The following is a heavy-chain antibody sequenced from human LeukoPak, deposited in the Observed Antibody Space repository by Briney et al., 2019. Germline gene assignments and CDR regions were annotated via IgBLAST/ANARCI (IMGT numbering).Heavy chain of an antibody. D-gene: IGHD5-18*01. CDR3: ARDLSEFRYSYGCADY. J-gene: IGHJ4*02. CDR2: IYHSGST. V-gene: IGHV4-39*07. CDR1: GGSISGSSYY. Sequence: SETLSLTCTVSGGSISGSSYYWGWIRQPPGKGLEWIGSIYHSGSTYYNPSLKSRVTISVDTSKNQFSLKLSSVTAADTAVYYCARDLSEFRYSYGCADYWGQGTLVTVSS.